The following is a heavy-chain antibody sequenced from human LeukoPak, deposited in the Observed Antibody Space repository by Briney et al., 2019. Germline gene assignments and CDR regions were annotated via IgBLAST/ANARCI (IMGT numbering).Heavy chain of an antibody. CDR2: ISWNSGSI. D-gene: IGHD3-10*01. V-gene: IGHV3-9*01. CDR1: GFTFDDYA. CDR3: AKDMRMVRGVIDY. Sequence: GGSLRLSCAASGFTFDDYAMHWVRQAPGKGLEWGSGISWNSGSIGYADSVKGRFTISRDNAKNSLYLQMNSLRAEDTALYYCAKDMRMVRGVIDYWGQGTLVTVSS. J-gene: IGHJ4*02.